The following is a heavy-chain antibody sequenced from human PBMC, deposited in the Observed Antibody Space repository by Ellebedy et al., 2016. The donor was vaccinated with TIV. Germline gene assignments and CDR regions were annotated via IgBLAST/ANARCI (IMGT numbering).Heavy chain of an antibody. V-gene: IGHV1-18*01. CDR3: ARDTDYGGFIEHWYFNL. CDR2: VSSYNGNT. CDR1: GYTFINFG. Sequence: ASVKVSXXASGYTFINFGISWVRQAPGQGLEWMGWVSSYNGNTNYAQKFQGRVTMTTDTPTSTAYTELKDLRSDDTAVYYCARDTDYGGFIEHWYFNLWGRGTLVTVSS. D-gene: IGHD4-23*01. J-gene: IGHJ2*01.